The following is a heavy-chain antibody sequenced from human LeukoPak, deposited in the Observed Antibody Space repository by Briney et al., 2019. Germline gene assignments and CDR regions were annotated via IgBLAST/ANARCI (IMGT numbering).Heavy chain of an antibody. CDR2: ISYDGRNK. Sequence: PGGSLGLSCAASGFTFSSNGRHWVRQAPGKGLEWVALISYDGRNKYYADSVKGRFTISRDNSKNTLYLQMNSLRPEDTAVYYCAKERYLLDYWGQGTRVTVSS. CDR3: AKERYLLDY. J-gene: IGHJ4*02. D-gene: IGHD2-15*01. CDR1: GFTFSSNG. V-gene: IGHV3-30*18.